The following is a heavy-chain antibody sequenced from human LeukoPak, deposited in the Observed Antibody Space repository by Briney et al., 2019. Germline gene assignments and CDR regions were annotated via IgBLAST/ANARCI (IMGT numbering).Heavy chain of an antibody. CDR1: GGTFSSYA. V-gene: IGHV1-69*13. CDR3: ARELRGGATEDY. D-gene: IGHD1-26*01. Sequence: SVKVSCKASGGTFSSYAISWVRQAPGQGLEWMGGIIPIFGTANYAQKFQGRVTITADESTSTAYMELSSLRSEDTAVYYCARELRGGATEDYWGQGTLVTVSS. J-gene: IGHJ4*02. CDR2: IIPIFGTA.